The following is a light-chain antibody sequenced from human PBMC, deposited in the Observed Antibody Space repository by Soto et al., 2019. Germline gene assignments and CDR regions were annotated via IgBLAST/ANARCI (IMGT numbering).Light chain of an antibody. V-gene: IGLV2-14*01. CDR2: EVS. J-gene: IGLJ3*02. CDR1: SNDVGGYNY. Sequence: QSALTQPASVSGSPGQSITISCTGTSNDVGGYNYVSWYQQHPGKVPKLMIYEVSNWPSGVSDRFSGSRSGNTASLTISGLQAEDESDYYCISYTSSSTWVFGGGTKLTVL. CDR3: ISYTSSSTWV.